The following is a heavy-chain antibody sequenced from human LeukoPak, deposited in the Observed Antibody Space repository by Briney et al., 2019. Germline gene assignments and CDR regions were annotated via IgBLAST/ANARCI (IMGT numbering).Heavy chain of an antibody. CDR3: ARAGITVAGPYWCFDL. CDR2: ISSGGSNI. D-gene: IGHD6-19*01. CDR1: GFTFSRYS. V-gene: IGHV3-48*02. Sequence: GGSLRLSCAASGFTFSRYSMSWVRQAPGMELEWVSYISSGGSNIHHADSVQGRFTISRDNAKNSLYLQMSRLRDEDTAVYYCARAGITVAGPYWCFDLWGRGTLVTVSS. J-gene: IGHJ2*01.